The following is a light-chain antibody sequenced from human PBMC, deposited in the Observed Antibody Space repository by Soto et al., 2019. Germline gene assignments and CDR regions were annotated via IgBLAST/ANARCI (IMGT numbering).Light chain of an antibody. CDR2: DAS. CDR3: QQYDSLWT. J-gene: IGKJ1*01. V-gene: IGKV1-5*01. Sequence: DIQMTQSPSPLSASVGARVTITCRASQSISGYLAWYQQRPGKAPQLLIYDASSLQTGVPSRFSGAGSVTEFTLTISSLQPDDVSNYYCQQYDSLWTSGQGTKVYIK. CDR1: QSISGY.